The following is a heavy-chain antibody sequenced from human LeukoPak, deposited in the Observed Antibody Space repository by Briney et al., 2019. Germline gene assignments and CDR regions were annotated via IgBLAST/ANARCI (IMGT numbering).Heavy chain of an antibody. D-gene: IGHD2-15*01. V-gene: IGHV3-21*01. CDR3: ASIAIAANVDY. CDR1: GFTFSSYS. J-gene: IGHJ4*02. Sequence: PGGSLRLSCAASGFTFSSYSMNWVRQAPGKGLEWVSSISSSSSYIYYADSVKGRFTISRDNAKNSLYLQVNSLGAEDTAVYYCASIAIAANVDYWGQGTLVTVSS. CDR2: ISSSSSYI.